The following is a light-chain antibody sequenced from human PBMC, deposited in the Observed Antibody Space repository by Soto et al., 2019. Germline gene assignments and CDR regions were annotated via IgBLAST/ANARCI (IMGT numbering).Light chain of an antibody. CDR3: SSSTSSNTVI. CDR1: SSDVGAYNY. J-gene: IGLJ2*01. V-gene: IGLV2-14*03. CDR2: DVG. Sequence: QSALTQPASVSGSPGQSITISCTGTSSDVGAYNYVSWYQQHPGKAPKLMIYDVGNRPSGVSNRFSGSKSGNTASLTISGLKAEDEADYYCSSSTSSNTVIFGGGTKLTVL.